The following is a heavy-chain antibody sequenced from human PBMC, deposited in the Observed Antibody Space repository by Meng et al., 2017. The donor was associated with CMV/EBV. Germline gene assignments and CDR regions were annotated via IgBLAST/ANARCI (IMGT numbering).Heavy chain of an antibody. J-gene: IGHJ4*02. Sequence: GESLKISCAASGFTFSSYWMHWVRQAPGKGLVWVSRINSDGSSTSYADSVKGRITISRDNAKNTLYLQMNSLRAEDTAVYYCARVVRGGSYLGGDYFDYWGQGTLVTVSS. CDR3: ARVVRGGSYLGGDYFDY. CDR1: GFTFSSYW. V-gene: IGHV3-74*01. CDR2: INSDGSST. D-gene: IGHD1-26*01.